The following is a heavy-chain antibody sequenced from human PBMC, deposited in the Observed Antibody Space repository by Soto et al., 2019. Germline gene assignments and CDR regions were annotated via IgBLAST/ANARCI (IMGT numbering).Heavy chain of an antibody. J-gene: IGHJ5*02. D-gene: IGHD2-2*01. CDR1: GFTFSSYA. V-gene: IGHV3-23*01. CDR2: ISGSGGST. Sequence: GGSLRLSCAASGFTFSSYAMSWVRQAPGKGLEWVSAISGSGGSTYYADSVKGRFTISRDNSKNTLYLQMNSLRAEDTAVYYCAKDLNIVVVKRVPFDPWGQGTLVTVSS. CDR3: AKDLNIVVVKRVPFDP.